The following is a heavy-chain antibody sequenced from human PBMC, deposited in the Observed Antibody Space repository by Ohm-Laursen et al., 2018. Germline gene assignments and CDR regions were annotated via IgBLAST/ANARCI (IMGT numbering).Heavy chain of an antibody. Sequence: GSLRLSCAAFGFTFSSYAMSWVRQAPGKGLEWVSAISGSGGSTYYADSVKGRFTISRDNSKNTLYLQMNSLRAEDTAVYYCAKLLPALLAYYYGMDVWGQGTTVTVSS. CDR1: GFTFSSYA. J-gene: IGHJ6*02. CDR3: AKLLPALLAYYYGMDV. D-gene: IGHD2-8*02. V-gene: IGHV3-23*01. CDR2: ISGSGGST.